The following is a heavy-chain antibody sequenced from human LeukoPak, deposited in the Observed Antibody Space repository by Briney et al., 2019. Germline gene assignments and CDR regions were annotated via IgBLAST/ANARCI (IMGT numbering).Heavy chain of an antibody. CDR1: GYSISSAYY. Sequence: SETLSLTCSVSGYSISSAYYWGWIRQPPGKGLEWIGSIYHTGSTYYNPSHKSRVTISVDASKNQFSLNLSSVTAADTAVYYCARFSSIAAAFDYWGLGTLVTVSS. V-gene: IGHV4-38-2*01. CDR3: ARFSSIAAAFDY. CDR2: IYHTGST. J-gene: IGHJ4*02. D-gene: IGHD6-13*01.